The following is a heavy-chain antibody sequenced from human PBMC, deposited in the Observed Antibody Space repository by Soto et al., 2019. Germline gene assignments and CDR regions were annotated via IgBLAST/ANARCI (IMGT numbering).Heavy chain of an antibody. CDR1: AFTFSGSA. V-gene: IGHV3-23*01. Sequence: EVQVLESGGGLVQPGGSLRLSCAASAFTFSGSAMTWVRQAPGKGLEWLSTITKTGDDTYYADSVKGRFTISRDDSKNTVYLQMSGLRVEDTAVYHCVKGGWVTVVDYWGQGTPVIVSS. CDR3: VKGGWVTVVDY. CDR2: ITKTGDDT. D-gene: IGHD2-15*01. J-gene: IGHJ4*02.